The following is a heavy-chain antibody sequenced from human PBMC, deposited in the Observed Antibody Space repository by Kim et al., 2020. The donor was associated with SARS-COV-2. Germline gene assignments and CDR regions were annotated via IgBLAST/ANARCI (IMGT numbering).Heavy chain of an antibody. J-gene: IGHJ6*02. Sequence: GGSLRLSCAASGFTFSSYGMHWVRQAPGKGLEWVAVISYDGSNKYYADSVKGRFTISRDNSKNTLYLQMNSLRAEDTAVYYCAKQLNWNYFYYGMDVWG. D-gene: IGHD1-1*01. CDR1: GFTFSSYG. CDR2: ISYDGSNK. CDR3: AKQLNWNYFYYGMDV. V-gene: IGHV3-30*18.